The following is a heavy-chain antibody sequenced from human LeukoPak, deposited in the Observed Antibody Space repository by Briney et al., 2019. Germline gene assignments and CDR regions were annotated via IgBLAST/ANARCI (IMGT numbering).Heavy chain of an antibody. D-gene: IGHD4-17*01. J-gene: IGHJ6*02. CDR1: GFTFSDYY. CDR2: ISSSGSTI. Sequence: GGSLRLSCAASGFTFSDYYMSWIRQAPGKGLEWVSYISSSGSTIYYADSVKGRFTISRDNAKNSLYLQMNSLRAEDTAVYYCARGGGTVTTIPYYYYGMDVWGQGTTVTASS. CDR3: ARGGGTVTTIPYYYYGMDV. V-gene: IGHV3-11*01.